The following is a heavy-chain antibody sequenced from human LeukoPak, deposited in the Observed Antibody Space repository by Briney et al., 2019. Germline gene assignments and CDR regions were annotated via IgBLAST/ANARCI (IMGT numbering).Heavy chain of an antibody. CDR3: AKDMTTVTTGAFDI. Sequence: PGVSLTLFCAVSGFTYDHYPTQWLRQAPGKGLEGVSCISLNSGSIGYADSVKGRFTISRANAKNSLYLQMNSLRAEDMALYYCAKDMTTVTTGAFDIWGQGTMVTVSS. D-gene: IGHD4-17*01. CDR1: GFTYDHYP. CDR2: ISLNSGSI. J-gene: IGHJ3*02. V-gene: IGHV3-9*03.